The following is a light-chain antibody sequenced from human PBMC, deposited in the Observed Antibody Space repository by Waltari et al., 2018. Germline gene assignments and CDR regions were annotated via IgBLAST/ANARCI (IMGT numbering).Light chain of an antibody. Sequence: DIQMTQSPSSLSASVGDRVTITCRASQGISNHLAWFQQKPGKAPKSLIYGASSLQSGVSSKFSGSGSGTDFTLTINSLQSEDFATYYCQQSKEVPFTFGQGTKLEIK. V-gene: IGKV1-16*02. J-gene: IGKJ2*01. CDR3: QQSKEVPFT. CDR2: GAS. CDR1: QGISNH.